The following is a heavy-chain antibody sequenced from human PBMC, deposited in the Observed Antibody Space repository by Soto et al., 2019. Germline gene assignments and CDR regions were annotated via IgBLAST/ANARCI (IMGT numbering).Heavy chain of an antibody. CDR3: ARGLKDSIYMSTYYCYYMNV. Sequence: PSETLSLTCTVSGGSITGYHWTWIRQPPGKGLEWIGYVHSTGSTNYNPSLNSRVAISIDTSKNQFSLQLTSVTAADTAMYYCARGLKDSIYMSTYYCYYMNVWGKGTTVTVS. D-gene: IGHD4-4*01. CDR1: GGSITGYH. J-gene: IGHJ6*03. V-gene: IGHV4-59*08. CDR2: VHSTGST.